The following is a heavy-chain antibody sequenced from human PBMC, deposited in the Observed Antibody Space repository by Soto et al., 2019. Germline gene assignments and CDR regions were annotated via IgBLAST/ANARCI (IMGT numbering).Heavy chain of an antibody. Sequence: PGGSLRLSCAASGFTFSSYATSWVRQAPGKGLEWVSAISGSGGSTYYADSVKGRFTISRDNSKNTLYLQMNSLRAEDTAVYYCAKKKGSSYGRTLDYWGQGTLVTVSS. D-gene: IGHD5-18*01. J-gene: IGHJ4*02. CDR3: AKKKGSSYGRTLDY. CDR2: ISGSGGST. CDR1: GFTFSSYA. V-gene: IGHV3-23*01.